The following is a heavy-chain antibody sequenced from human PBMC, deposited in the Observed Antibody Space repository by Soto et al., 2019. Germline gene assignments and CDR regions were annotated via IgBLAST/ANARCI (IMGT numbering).Heavy chain of an antibody. CDR3: ARSVSPTDWFDP. Sequence: ASVKVSCKASGYTFLDYGISWLRQAPGQGLEWMGWISAYNGDTKFAQSLQGRVIMTVDTSTTTAYMELRSLTYDDTAVYYCARSVSPTDWFDPWGQGTLVTVSS. CDR1: GYTFLDYG. V-gene: IGHV1-18*01. J-gene: IGHJ5*02. CDR2: ISAYNGDT. D-gene: IGHD4-17*01.